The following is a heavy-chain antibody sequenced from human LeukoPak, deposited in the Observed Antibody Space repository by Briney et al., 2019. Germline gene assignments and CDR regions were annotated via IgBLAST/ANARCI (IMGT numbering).Heavy chain of an antibody. Sequence: ASVTVSCKTSGYTFSNFGINWVRLAPGQGLEWMGWISGNNDNPNYGQKFQGRFTVTTDSSTSTAYMELRNLRFDDTAVYYCARDGTSTDDYWGQGTLVTVSS. CDR3: ARDGTSTDDY. CDR1: GYTFSNFG. V-gene: IGHV1-18*01. CDR2: ISGNNDNP. J-gene: IGHJ4*02. D-gene: IGHD2-2*01.